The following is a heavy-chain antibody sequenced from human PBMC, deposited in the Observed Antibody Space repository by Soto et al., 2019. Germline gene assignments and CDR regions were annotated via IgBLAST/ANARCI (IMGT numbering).Heavy chain of an antibody. D-gene: IGHD3-3*01. CDR1: GGSFKGYY. J-gene: IGHJ5*02. V-gene: IGHV4-34*01. CDR2: INHTGGT. CDR3: ATRITVFGLLIPPFDP. Sequence: LSLTCAVYGGSFKGYYWNWIRQPPGKGLEWIGEINHTGGTHYNPSLKSRVTMSVDTSKNQFSLRLSSVTAADTAIYYCATRITVFGLLIPPFDPWGQGTQVTVSS.